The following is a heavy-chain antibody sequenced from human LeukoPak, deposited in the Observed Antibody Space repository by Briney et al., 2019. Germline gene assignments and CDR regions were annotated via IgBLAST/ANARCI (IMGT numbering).Heavy chain of an antibody. Sequence: PSETLSLTCTVSGGSISGYYWSWIRQPAGKGLEWIGRIYTSGSTDYNPSLKSRVTISVDTSKNQLSLKLSSVTAADTAVYYCATSHSGSYSYYYGMDVWGQGTTVTVSS. CDR2: IYTSGST. V-gene: IGHV4-4*07. J-gene: IGHJ6*02. CDR3: ATSHSGSYSYYYGMDV. CDR1: GGSISGYY. D-gene: IGHD3-10*01.